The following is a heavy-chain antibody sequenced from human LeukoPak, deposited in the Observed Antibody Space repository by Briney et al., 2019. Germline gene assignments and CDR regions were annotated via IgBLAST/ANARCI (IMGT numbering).Heavy chain of an antibody. CDR2: IIPMLGKA. J-gene: IGHJ4*02. Sequence: SVKVSCKASGGTXSSYAISWVRQAPGQGLESMGRIIPMLGKADYAEKFQGRVTITADKSTSTASMELSSLRSEDTAVYYCARDFKSSSSGFDFDYWGQGTLVTVSS. V-gene: IGHV1-69*04. CDR3: ARDFKSSSSGFDFDY. D-gene: IGHD6-6*01. CDR1: GGTXSSYA.